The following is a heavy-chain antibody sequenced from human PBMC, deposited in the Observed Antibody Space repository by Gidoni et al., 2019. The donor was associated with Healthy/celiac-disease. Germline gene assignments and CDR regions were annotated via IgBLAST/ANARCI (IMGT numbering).Heavy chain of an antibody. CDR2: INHSGST. CDR1: GGSFSGYY. J-gene: IGHJ4*02. CDR3: ARGEQLWIADY. V-gene: IGHV4-34*01. Sequence: QVQLQQWGAGLLKPSETLSLTCAVYGGSFSGYYWSWIRQPPGKGLEWIGEINHSGSTNYNPSRKSRVTISVDTSKNQFSLKLSSVTAADTAVYYCARGEQLWIADYWGQGALVTVSS. D-gene: IGHD5-18*01.